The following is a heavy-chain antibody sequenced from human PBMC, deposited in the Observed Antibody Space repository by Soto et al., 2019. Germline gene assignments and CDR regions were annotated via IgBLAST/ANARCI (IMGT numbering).Heavy chain of an antibody. V-gene: IGHV4-59*01. CDR2: VYKSGST. J-gene: IGHJ5*02. CDR3: ARGRYTNYVGRGWFDP. CDR1: GGSIHNYY. Sequence: SETLSLTCTVSGGSIHNYYWTWIRQPPGKGLQWIGYVYKSGSTNYNPSLKSRVSISVDTSKNQFSLKLFSVTAADTAVYYCARGRYTNYVGRGWFDPWGQGTPVTVSS. D-gene: IGHD3-16*01.